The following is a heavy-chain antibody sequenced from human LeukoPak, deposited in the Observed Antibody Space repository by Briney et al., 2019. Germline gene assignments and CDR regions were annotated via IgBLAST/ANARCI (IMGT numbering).Heavy chain of an antibody. CDR3: ARRLGP. J-gene: IGHJ5*02. CDR2: INHSGST. D-gene: IGHD6-19*01. Sequence: SETLSLTCAVYGGSFSAYYWSWIRQPPGKGLEWIGEINHSGSTNYNPSLKSRVTISVDTSKNQFSLKLSSVTAVDTAVYYCARRLGPWGQGTLVTVSS. CDR1: GGSFSAYY. V-gene: IGHV4-34*01.